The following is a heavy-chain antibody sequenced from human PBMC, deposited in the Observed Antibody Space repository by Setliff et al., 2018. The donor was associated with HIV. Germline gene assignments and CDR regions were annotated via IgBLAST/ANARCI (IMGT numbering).Heavy chain of an antibody. CDR3: ARAMRGVVVTNMYYYYGIDV. Sequence: SETLSLTCTVSGYSISSGYYWGWIRQPPGKGQEWIGSIYHSGSTYYNPSLKSRFTISVDTSKNQFSLKLSAVTASDTAVYYCARAMRGVVVTNMYYYYGIDVWGQGTMVTVSS. CDR1: GYSISSGYY. V-gene: IGHV4-38-2*02. D-gene: IGHD2-21*02. J-gene: IGHJ6*02. CDR2: IYHSGST.